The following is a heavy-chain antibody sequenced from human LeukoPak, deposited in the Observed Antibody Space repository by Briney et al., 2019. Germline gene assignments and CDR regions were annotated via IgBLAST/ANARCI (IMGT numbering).Heavy chain of an antibody. CDR1: GFTFSDHY. CDR2: ISGTSTSI. D-gene: IGHD4-11*01. J-gene: IGHJ3*02. CDR3: AANPTRIDAFNI. Sequence: PGGSLRLSCAASGFTFSDHYMIWIRQAPGKGLEWVSYISGTSTSIYYVDSVKGRFTISRDNSKDSMYLQMNSLRVEDTAVYYCAANPTRIDAFNIWGQGTVVTVSS. V-gene: IGHV3-11*01.